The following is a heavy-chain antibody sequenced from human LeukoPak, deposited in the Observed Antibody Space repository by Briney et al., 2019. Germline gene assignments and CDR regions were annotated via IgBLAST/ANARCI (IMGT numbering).Heavy chain of an antibody. V-gene: IGHV4-39*07. J-gene: IGHJ4*02. CDR2: INHSGST. CDR1: GGSISSSSYY. D-gene: IGHD3-3*01. CDR3: ARGNTKRITIFGVVIPRPYFDY. Sequence: SETLSLTCTVSGGSISSSSYYWGWIRQPPGKGLEWIGEINHSGSTNYNPSLKSRVTISVDTSKNQFSLKLSSVTAADTAVYYCARGNTKRITIFGVVIPRPYFDYWGQGTLVTVSS.